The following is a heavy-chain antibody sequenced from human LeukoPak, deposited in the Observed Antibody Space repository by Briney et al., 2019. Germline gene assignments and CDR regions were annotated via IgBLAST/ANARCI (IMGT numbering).Heavy chain of an antibody. CDR3: ARGGSGSGYLYYFDY. J-gene: IGHJ4*02. V-gene: IGHV1-2*06. CDR2: INLNSGDT. D-gene: IGHD3-10*01. Sequence: ASVKVSCKTSGYTFSDYSIHWLRQAPGQGLEWMGRINLNSGDTSYAQNFQGRVTMTRDTSISTASMELSGLTSDDTAVYYCARGGSGSGYLYYFDYWGQGTLVSVSS. CDR1: GYTFSDYS.